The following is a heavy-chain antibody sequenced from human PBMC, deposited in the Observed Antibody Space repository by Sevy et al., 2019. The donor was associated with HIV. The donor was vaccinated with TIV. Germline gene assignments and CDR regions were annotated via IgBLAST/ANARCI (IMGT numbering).Heavy chain of an antibody. Sequence: SETLSLTCAVYGGSFSGYYWSWIRQPPGKGLEWIGEINHSGSTNYNPSLKCRVTISGDTSKNQFSLKLSSVTAADTAVYYCARHRSHIRCAHAFDIWGQGTMVTVSS. CDR1: GGSFSGYY. D-gene: IGHD2-15*01. CDR3: ARHRSHIRCAHAFDI. V-gene: IGHV4-34*01. CDR2: INHSGST. J-gene: IGHJ3*02.